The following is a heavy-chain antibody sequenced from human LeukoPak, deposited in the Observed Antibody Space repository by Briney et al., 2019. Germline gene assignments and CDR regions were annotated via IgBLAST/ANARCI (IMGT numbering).Heavy chain of an antibody. J-gene: IGHJ4*02. D-gene: IGHD5-18*01. CDR2: IYSGGST. CDR1: GFTVSSNY. CDR3: AKDRGYSSSYFDY. V-gene: IGHV3-66*01. Sequence: GGSLRLSCAASGFTVSSNYMSWVRQAPGKGLEWVSVIYSGGSTYYADSVKGRFTIYRDNSKNTLYLQVNSLRAEDTAVYYCAKDRGYSSSYFDYWGQGTLVTVSS.